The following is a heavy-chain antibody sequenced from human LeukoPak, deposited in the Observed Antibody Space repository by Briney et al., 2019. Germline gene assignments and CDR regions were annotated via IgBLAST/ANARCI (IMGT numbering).Heavy chain of an antibody. J-gene: IGHJ4*02. CDR3: ARENQVEMATILDY. CDR1: GGSISSGDYY. Sequence: SETLSLTCTVSGGSISSGDYYWSWIRQPPGKGLEWIGYIYYSGSTYYNPSLKSRVTISVDTSKNQFSLKPSSVTAADTAVYYCARENQVEMATILDYWGQGTLVTVSS. V-gene: IGHV4-30-4*01. D-gene: IGHD5-24*01. CDR2: IYYSGST.